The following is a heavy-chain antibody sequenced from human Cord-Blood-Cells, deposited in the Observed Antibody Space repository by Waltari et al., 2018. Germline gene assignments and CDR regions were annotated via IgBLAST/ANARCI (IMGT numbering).Heavy chain of an antibody. J-gene: IGHJ3*02. CDR3: ARQGGYCSSTSCYGHDAFDI. CDR2: IYPGDSDT. V-gene: IGHV5-51*01. CDR1: GYSFTSYW. D-gene: IGHD2-2*01. Sequence: EVQLVQSGAEVKKPGESLKISCKGSGYSFTSYWIGWVRQMPGKGLEWMGIIYPGDSDTRYSPSFQGQVTISADKSISTAYLQWSSLKASDTAMYYCARQGGYCSSTSCYGHDAFDIWGQGTMVTVSS.